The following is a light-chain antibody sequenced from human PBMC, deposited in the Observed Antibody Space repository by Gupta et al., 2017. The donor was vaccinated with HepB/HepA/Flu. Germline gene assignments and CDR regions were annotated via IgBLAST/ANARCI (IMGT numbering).Light chain of an antibody. J-gene: IGKJ4*01. V-gene: IGKV2-28*01. CDR2: LAS. CDR3: RQALQSPPT. Sequence: DIVMSQSPLSLAATPRQPASISCRSSQSLLHNNGHNYLDWYLQKPGQSPPLLIFLASNRASGVPDRFRGSGSGTDFTLTISRGEAEDVGVYYCRQALQSPPTFGGGTKVEIK. CDR1: QSLLHNNGHNY.